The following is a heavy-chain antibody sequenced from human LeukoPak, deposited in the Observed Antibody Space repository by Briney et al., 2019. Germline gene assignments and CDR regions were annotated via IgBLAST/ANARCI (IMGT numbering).Heavy chain of an antibody. CDR3: ARHSSYIASAALREYFYYLDV. J-gene: IGHJ6*03. D-gene: IGHD6-13*01. V-gene: IGHV3-53*01. CDR2: LYSGGST. Sequence: GGSLRLSCAASGFTVSSNYMSWVRQAPGKGLEWVSVLYSGGSTYYADSVKGRFTISRDNSKNTLYLQMNSLRAEDTAVYYCARHSSYIASAALREYFYYLDVWGKGTTVTIS. CDR1: GFTVSSNY.